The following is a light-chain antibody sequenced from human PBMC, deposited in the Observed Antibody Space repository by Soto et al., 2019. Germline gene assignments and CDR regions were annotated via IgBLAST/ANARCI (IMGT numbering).Light chain of an antibody. V-gene: IGLV1-47*01. Sequence: QSVLTQPPSASGTPGQRVTISCSGSSSNIGSNYVYWYQQLPGTAPKLLLYRNNQRPSGVPDRFSGYKSGNTASLTIFGLQVEDEAVYYCSAYTTGSTPPWVFGSGTQVTV. J-gene: IGLJ1*01. CDR3: SAYTTGSTPPWV. CDR1: SSNIGSNY. CDR2: RNN.